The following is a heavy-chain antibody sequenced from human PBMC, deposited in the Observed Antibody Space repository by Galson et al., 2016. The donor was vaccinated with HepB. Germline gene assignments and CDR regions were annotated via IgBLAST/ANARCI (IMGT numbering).Heavy chain of an antibody. Sequence: VKVSCKASGYTFTPYDIYWVRQAPGQGLEWMGWINPNNGDTMYAQNFRGRVTLTRDTSIGTAYMELDSLTSDDTAVYYCARPVNRVGTGYWGQGTLVTVSS. D-gene: IGHD1-1*01. CDR2: INPNNGDT. V-gene: IGHV1-2*02. CDR3: ARPVNRVGTGY. CDR1: GYTFTPYD. J-gene: IGHJ4*02.